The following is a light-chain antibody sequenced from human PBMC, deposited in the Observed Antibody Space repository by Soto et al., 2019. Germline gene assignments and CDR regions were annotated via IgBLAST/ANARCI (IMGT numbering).Light chain of an antibody. CDR2: DAS. J-gene: IGKJ5*01. CDR3: QQYNSYSGT. Sequence: DTQLTQSPSTLSASVGDRVTIPCRASQGISGWLAWYQQKPGKAPKLLIYDASSLESGVPSRFSGSGSGTEFTLTISSLQPDDFATYYCQQYNSYSGTFGQGTRLEI. V-gene: IGKV1-5*01. CDR1: QGISGW.